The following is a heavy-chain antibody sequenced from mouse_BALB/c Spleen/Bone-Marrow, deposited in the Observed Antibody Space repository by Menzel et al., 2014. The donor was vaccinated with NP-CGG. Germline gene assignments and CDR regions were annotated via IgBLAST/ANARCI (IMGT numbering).Heavy chain of an antibody. CDR1: GFNIKDTY. V-gene: IGHV14-3*02. D-gene: IGHD2-1*01. Sequence: EVKLMESGAELVKPGASVKLSCTASGFNIKDTYMNWVKQRPEQGLEWIGRIEPANGNTKYDPKFQGKATITTDTSSNTAYLQLSSLTSEDTAVDYCARGKGIYLDLAYWGQGTLVTVSA. J-gene: IGHJ3*01. CDR2: IEPANGNT. CDR3: ARGKGIYLDLAY.